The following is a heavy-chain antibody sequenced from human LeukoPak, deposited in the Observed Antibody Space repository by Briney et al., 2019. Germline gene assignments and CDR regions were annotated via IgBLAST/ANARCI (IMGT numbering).Heavy chain of an antibody. J-gene: IGHJ5*02. Sequence: ASVKVSCKASGYTFTGYYMHWVRQAPGQGLEWMARIHPNSGGTNYAQKFQWRVTMTRDTAISTAYMELSRQRTDDTAVYYCATVVVVAAKGFDPFDPWGQGTLVTASS. CDR2: IHPNSGGT. D-gene: IGHD2-15*01. CDR1: GYTFTGYY. V-gene: IGHV1-2*06. CDR3: ATVVVVAAKGFDPFDP.